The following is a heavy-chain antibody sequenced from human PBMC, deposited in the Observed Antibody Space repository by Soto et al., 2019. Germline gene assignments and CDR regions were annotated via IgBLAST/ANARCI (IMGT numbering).Heavy chain of an antibody. CDR2: IWYDGSNK. CDR3: ARDPLEAVTPTYYYYYYMDV. Sequence: LRLSCAASGFTFSSYGMHWVRQAPGKGLEWVAVIWYDGSNKYYADSVKGRFTISRDNSKNTLYLQMNSLRAEDTVVYYCARDPLEAVTPTYYYYYYMDVWGKGTTVTVSS. D-gene: IGHD4-17*01. J-gene: IGHJ6*03. V-gene: IGHV3-33*01. CDR1: GFTFSSYG.